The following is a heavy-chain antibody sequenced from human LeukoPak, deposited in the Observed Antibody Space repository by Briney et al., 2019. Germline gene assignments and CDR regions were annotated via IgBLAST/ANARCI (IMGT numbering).Heavy chain of an antibody. Sequence: PGGSLRLSCAASGFTVSSNYMSWVRQAPGKGLEWVSIISAGSRHIYYADSVRGRFTISRDDAKNSLYLQMNSLRAEDTAVYYCASWGDSSSVLFDYWGQGTLVTVSS. CDR3: ASWGDSSSVLFDY. V-gene: IGHV3-21*01. J-gene: IGHJ4*02. CDR1: GFTVSSNY. CDR2: ISAGSRHI. D-gene: IGHD6-6*01.